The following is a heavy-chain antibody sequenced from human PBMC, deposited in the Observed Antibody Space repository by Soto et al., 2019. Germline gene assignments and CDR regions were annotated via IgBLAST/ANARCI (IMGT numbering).Heavy chain of an antibody. CDR1: GFTFSSYS. V-gene: IGHV3-48*01. J-gene: IGHJ4*02. CDR3: ARHSGQQLDYFDY. Sequence: GGSLRLSCAASGFTFSSYSMNWVRQAPGKGLEWVSYISSSSSTIYYADSVKGRFTISRDNAKNSLYLQMNSLRAEDTAVYYRARHSGQQLDYFDYWGQGTLVTVSS. CDR2: ISSSSSTI. D-gene: IGHD6-13*01.